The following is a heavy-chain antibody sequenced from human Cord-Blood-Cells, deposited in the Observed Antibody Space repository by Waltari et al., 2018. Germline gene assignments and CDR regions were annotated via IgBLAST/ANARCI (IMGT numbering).Heavy chain of an antibody. V-gene: IGHV1-69*01. D-gene: IGHD3-22*01. CDR3: ARGCYYYDSIGYAFDI. J-gene: IGHJ3*02. CDR1: GGTFSSYA. Sequence: QVQLVQSGAEVKKPGSSVKVSCKASGGTFSSYALRCVRQAPGQGLEWMGGIIPIFGTANYAQKFQGRVTITADESTSTAYMELSSLRSEDTAVYYCARGCYYYDSIGYAFDIWGQGTMVTVSS. CDR2: IIPIFGTA.